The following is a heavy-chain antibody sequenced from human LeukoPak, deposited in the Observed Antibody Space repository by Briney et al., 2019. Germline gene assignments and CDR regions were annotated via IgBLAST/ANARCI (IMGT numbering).Heavy chain of an antibody. Sequence: GGSLRLSCAASRFIFSNHWMTRVRQAPGKGLEWVAHIKQEGSDKYYVDSVKGRFTVSRDNAKNSLYLQMNSLRAEDTAVYYCATHPGDYWFGYLQLWGQGTLVTVSS. D-gene: IGHD3-10*01. CDR3: ATHPGDYWFGYLQL. J-gene: IGHJ4*02. CDR1: RFIFSNHW. CDR2: IKQEGSDK. V-gene: IGHV3-7*01.